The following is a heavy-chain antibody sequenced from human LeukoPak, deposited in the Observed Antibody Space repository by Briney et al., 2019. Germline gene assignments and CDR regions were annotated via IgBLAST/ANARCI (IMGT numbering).Heavy chain of an antibody. CDR1: GRPFSSYA. V-gene: IGHV3-23*01. Sequence: GGSLRLSCEASGRPFSSYAMSCVRQAPGKGREWVSAISGSGGSTYYADSVKGRLTISSDNSKNTLYLQMNSLRAEDTAVYYCAKETRGNAMEPDCFDYWGQGTLVTVSS. CDR3: AKETRGNAMEPDCFDY. J-gene: IGHJ4*02. D-gene: IGHD1-14*01. CDR2: ISGSGGST.